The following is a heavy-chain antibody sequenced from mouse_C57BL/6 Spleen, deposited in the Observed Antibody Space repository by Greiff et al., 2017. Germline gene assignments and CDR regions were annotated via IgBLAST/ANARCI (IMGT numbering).Heavy chain of an antibody. J-gene: IGHJ4*01. CDR1: GYTFTSYW. CDR2: IDPNSGGT. V-gene: IGHV1-72*01. D-gene: IGHD3-3*01. CDR3: ARSLGRGVMYY. Sequence: QVHVKQSGAELVKPGASVKLSCKASGYTFTSYWMHWVKQRPGRGLAWIGRIDPNSGGTKYNEKFKSKATLTVDKPSSTAYMQLSSLTSEYSAVYYCARSLGRGVMYYWGQGTSVTVSS.